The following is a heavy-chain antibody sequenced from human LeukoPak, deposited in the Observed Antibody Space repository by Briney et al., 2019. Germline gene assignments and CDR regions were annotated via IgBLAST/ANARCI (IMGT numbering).Heavy chain of an antibody. D-gene: IGHD3-22*01. V-gene: IGHV1-2*02. CDR2: INPNSGGT. CDR1: GYSFADYY. J-gene: IGHJ4*02. Sequence: ASVKVSCKASGYSFADYYMHWVRQAPGQGLEWMGWINPNSGGTNYAQKFQGRVTMTRDTSISTAYMELSRLRSDDTAVYYCASGGDYYDSSGYPGGYFDYWGQGTLVTVSS. CDR3: ASGGDYYDSSGYPGGYFDY.